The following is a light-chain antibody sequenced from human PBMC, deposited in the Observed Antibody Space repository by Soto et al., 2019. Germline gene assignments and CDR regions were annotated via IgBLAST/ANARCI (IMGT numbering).Light chain of an antibody. J-gene: IGKJ4*01. Sequence: DIQMTQSPSTVSASVGDRVTITCRASQSISSWLAWYQQKPGKAPKLLIYKASSLESGVPSRFSGSGSGTEFTLTISSLQPDDFATYYCQQYNSYLTFXGGTKADIK. V-gene: IGKV1-5*03. CDR1: QSISSW. CDR3: QQYNSYLT. CDR2: KAS.